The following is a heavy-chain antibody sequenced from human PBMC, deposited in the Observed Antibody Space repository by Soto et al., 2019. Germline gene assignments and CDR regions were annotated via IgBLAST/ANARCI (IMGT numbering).Heavy chain of an antibody. CDR1: DGSVSSGNYY. CDR2: IYSSGTT. J-gene: IGHJ4*02. CDR3: ARDSLALFDS. V-gene: IGHV4-61*01. Sequence: SETLSLTCTVSDGSVSSGNYYWTWIRQPPGKGLEWIGYIYSSGTTLYNPPLKSRVSISVDRSMNQFSLKLSSVTAADTAVYYCARDSLALFDSWGQGTVVTVYS. D-gene: IGHD5-12*01.